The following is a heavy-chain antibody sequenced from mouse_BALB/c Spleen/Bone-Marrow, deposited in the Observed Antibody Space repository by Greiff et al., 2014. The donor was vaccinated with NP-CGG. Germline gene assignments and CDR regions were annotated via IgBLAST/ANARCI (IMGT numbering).Heavy chain of an antibody. CDR2: IDPANGNT. Sequence: EVQGVESEAELVKPGASVKLSCTASGFNIKDTYMHWVKQRPEQGLEWIGRIDPANGNTKYDPKFQGKATITADTSSNTAYLQLSSLTSEDTAVYYCARYSYGSRGYYFDYWGQGTTLTVSS. CDR3: ARYSYGSRGYYFDY. CDR1: GFNIKDTY. D-gene: IGHD1-1*01. J-gene: IGHJ2*01. V-gene: IGHV14-3*02.